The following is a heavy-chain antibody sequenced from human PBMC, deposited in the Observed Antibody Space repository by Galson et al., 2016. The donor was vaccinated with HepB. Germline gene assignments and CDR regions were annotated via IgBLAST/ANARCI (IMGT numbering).Heavy chain of an antibody. CDR2: ISSSSSYI. CDR3: ASHYDILTGYFYGYYFDY. J-gene: IGHJ4*02. D-gene: IGHD3-9*01. V-gene: IGHV3-21*03. Sequence: SLRLSCAASGFTFSSYSINWVRQAPGKGLEWVSSISSSSSYIYYADSVKGRFTISRDNAKNSLYLQMNSLRAEGTAVYYCASHYDILTGYFYGYYFDYWGQGTLVTVSS. CDR1: GFTFSSYS.